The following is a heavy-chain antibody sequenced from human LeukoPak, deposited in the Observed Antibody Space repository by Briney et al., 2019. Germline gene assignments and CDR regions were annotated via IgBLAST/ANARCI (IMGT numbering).Heavy chain of an antibody. CDR2: ISSSGSYI. CDR3: ARDRVSDY. CDR1: GFTLSSYS. Sequence: GESLRLSCAASGFTLSSYSMNSVRQAPGKGLEWVSSISSSGSYIYSADSVKGRFAISRDNAKNSLYLQMNSLRAEDTAVYYCARDRVSDYWGQGTLVTVSS. V-gene: IGHV3-21*01. J-gene: IGHJ4*02. D-gene: IGHD3-16*01.